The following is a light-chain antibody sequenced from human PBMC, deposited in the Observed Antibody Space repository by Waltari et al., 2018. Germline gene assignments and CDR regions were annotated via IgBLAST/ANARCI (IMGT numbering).Light chain of an antibody. Sequence: AIQMTQSPSSLSAYVGDSVTITCRASQTIRNDLGWFQHKPGKAPKLLIYGVASLQSGVPGRFSGSGSGTQFTLTITGLQTEDFATYYCLQDHNFPYIFGQGTKLEIK. CDR3: LQDHNFPYI. CDR1: QTIRND. J-gene: IGKJ2*01. V-gene: IGKV1-6*01. CDR2: GVA.